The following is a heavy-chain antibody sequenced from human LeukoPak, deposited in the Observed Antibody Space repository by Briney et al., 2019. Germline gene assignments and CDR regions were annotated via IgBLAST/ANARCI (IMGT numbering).Heavy chain of an antibody. V-gene: IGHV3-7*01. Sequence: PGGSLRLSCAASGFTFSTYWMTWVRQTPGKGLEWVANIKQDGTDKYYVDSVKGRFTISRDNAKNSLYLQMNSLRAEDTAVYYCAREGRAYRYSSSWYPTPSWFDPWGQGTLVTVSS. J-gene: IGHJ5*02. D-gene: IGHD6-13*01. CDR1: GFTFSTYW. CDR2: IKQDGTDK. CDR3: AREGRAYRYSSSWYPTPSWFDP.